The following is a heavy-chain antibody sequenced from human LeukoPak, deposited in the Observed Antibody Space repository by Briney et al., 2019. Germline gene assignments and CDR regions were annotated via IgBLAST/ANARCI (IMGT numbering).Heavy chain of an antibody. CDR2: IYIDGST. CDR1: GGSVSSYY. J-gene: IGHJ4*02. V-gene: IGHV4-4*07. Sequence: SETLSLTCTVSGGSVSSYYWSWIRQPAGKGLEWIGRIYIDGSTNYNPSLKSRVSMSVDTSKNQFSLKLSSVTAADTAVYYCAREQSSSTSRCLDYWGQGTLVTVSS. D-gene: IGHD6-6*01. CDR3: AREQSSSTSRCLDY.